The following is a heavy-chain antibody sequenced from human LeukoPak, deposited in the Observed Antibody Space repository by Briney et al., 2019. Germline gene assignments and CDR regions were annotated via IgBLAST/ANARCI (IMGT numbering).Heavy chain of an antibody. V-gene: IGHV4-59*11. CDR1: GGSISGQY. D-gene: IGHD3-16*01. CDR3: ARGEASSRYFDH. CDR2: VSYSGST. J-gene: IGHJ4*02. Sequence: SETLSLTCTVSGGSISGQYWSWIRQPPGKGLEWIGFVSYSGSTNYNPSLNGRVTISLDTSKNQFSLRLNSVTAADTAVYYCARGEASSRYFDHWGQGTLVTVSS.